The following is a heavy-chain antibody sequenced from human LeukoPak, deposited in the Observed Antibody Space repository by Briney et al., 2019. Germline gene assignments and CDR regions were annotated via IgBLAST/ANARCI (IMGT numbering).Heavy chain of an antibody. CDR1: ESTLSNYG. J-gene: IGHJ3*02. CDR3: ARSAYGDYEGHDALDM. V-gene: IGHV3-33*01. Sequence: GGSLRLSCAASESTLSNYGMPWVRQAPGKGLEWVAVIWNDGSNKYYSDSVKGRFTISRENSNSTLYLQMNSLRAEDTALYYCARSAYGDYEGHDALDMWGQGKMVTVSS. CDR2: IWNDGSNK. D-gene: IGHD4-17*01.